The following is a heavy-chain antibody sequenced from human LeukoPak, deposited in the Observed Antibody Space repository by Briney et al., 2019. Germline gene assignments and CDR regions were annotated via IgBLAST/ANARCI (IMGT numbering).Heavy chain of an antibody. J-gene: IGHJ4*02. CDR3: ARGNNMLREDF. D-gene: IGHD3-10*01. CDR2: ISSTGGTI. CDR1: GFTFSSNS. Sequence: QTGGSLRLSCAASGFTFSSNSMNWVRQAPGKGLEWVSYISSTGGTIYYADSMKGRFTISRDNAKNSLYLQMNSLRAEDTAVYYCARGNNMLREDFWGQGTLVTVSS. V-gene: IGHV3-48*04.